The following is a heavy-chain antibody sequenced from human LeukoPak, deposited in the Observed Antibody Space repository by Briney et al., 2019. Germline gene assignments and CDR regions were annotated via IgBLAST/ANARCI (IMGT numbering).Heavy chain of an antibody. D-gene: IGHD5-12*01. Sequence: GGSVKVSCKASGYTFTGYYMHWVRQAPGQGLEWMGWINPNRGGTNYAQKFQGRVTMTRDTSISTAYMELSRLRSDDTAVYYCARVSLYSGYVQGNYYYYMDVWGKGTTVTVSS. J-gene: IGHJ6*03. V-gene: IGHV1-2*02. CDR3: ARVSLYSGYVQGNYYYYMDV. CDR1: GYTFTGYY. CDR2: INPNRGGT.